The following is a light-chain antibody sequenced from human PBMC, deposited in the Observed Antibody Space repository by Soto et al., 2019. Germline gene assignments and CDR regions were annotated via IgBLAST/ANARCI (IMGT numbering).Light chain of an antibody. Sequence: EIVLTQSPTTLSLSPGERATLFCRASQNVNNWLAWYQQKPGQAPRLLIYDASPRATGIPARFSGSGSGTDFTLTISSLEPEDSAVYYCQHRNDWPLTFGGGTKVDIK. J-gene: IGKJ4*01. CDR3: QHRNDWPLT. V-gene: IGKV3-11*01. CDR1: QNVNNW. CDR2: DAS.